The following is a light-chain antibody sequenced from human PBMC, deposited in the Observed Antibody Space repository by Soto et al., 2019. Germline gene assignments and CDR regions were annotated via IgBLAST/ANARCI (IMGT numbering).Light chain of an antibody. CDR2: GAS. CDR3: QPYTDSPIT. Sequence: EIVMTQSPATLSVSPGERATLSCRASQSVGNNLAWYQQRPGQAPRLLIHGASTRASGVPARFSGSGSGTDFTLTISSLQSEDFAVYYCQPYTDSPITFGPGAKVDLK. V-gene: IGKV3-15*01. CDR1: QSVGNN. J-gene: IGKJ3*01.